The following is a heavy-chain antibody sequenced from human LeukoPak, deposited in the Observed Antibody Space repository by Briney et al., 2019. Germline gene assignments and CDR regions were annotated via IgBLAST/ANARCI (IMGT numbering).Heavy chain of an antibody. V-gene: IGHV5-10-1*01. CDR3: ARHRALVDTAVVPTPMFWFDP. Sequence: AASLKISSRGSGDRSTSYWITWVRQMHAKGLGWRGKIYLCDSYTTYSPSFQGHVTISPDKSISIAYLVWSSLKASATDMYYCARHRALVDTAVVPTPMFWFDPWGQGTLVTVSS. D-gene: IGHD2-2*01. J-gene: IGHJ5*02. CDR2: IYLCDSYT. CDR1: GDRSTSYW.